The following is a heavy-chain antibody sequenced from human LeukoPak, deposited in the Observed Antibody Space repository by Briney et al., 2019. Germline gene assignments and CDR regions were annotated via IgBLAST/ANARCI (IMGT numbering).Heavy chain of an antibody. D-gene: IGHD3-10*01. Sequence: GGSLRLSCAASGFTFSSYAMHWVRQAPGKGLEWVAVISYDGSNKYYADSVKGRFTISRDNSKNTLYLQMNSLRAEDTAVYYCAKQSSYYGSGSLDYWGQGTLVTVSS. J-gene: IGHJ4*02. CDR1: GFTFSSYA. CDR3: AKQSSYYGSGSLDY. CDR2: ISYDGSNK. V-gene: IGHV3-30-3*02.